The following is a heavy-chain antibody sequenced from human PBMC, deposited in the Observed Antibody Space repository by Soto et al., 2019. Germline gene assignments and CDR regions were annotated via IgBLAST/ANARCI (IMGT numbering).Heavy chain of an antibody. V-gene: IGHV1-18*01. Sequence: QIQLVQSGSEVRMPGASVKVSCKASGYIFTTYSITWVRQAPGPGLGWMGWVSASNGKTNYAQKFEDIVTMTTDTSTTTAYMELRSLRSDDTAVYYCAREAFGVQASWFDPWGQGTLVTVSS. CDR1: GYIFTTYS. D-gene: IGHD3-10*01. CDR3: AREAFGVQASWFDP. J-gene: IGHJ5*02. CDR2: VSASNGKT.